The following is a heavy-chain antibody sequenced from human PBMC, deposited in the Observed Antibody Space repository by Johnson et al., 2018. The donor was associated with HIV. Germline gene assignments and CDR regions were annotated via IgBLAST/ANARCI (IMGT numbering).Heavy chain of an antibody. Sequence: VQLVESGGGLVKPGGSLRLSCAASGFTFSDYYMSWVRQAPGKGLEWVSVIYSGGSTYYADSVKGRFTISRDNSKNTLYLQRKSLRVEDTAVYYCAREGEDAFDIWGQGTMVTVSS. D-gene: IGHD1-26*01. CDR2: IYSGGST. CDR3: AREGEDAFDI. V-gene: IGHV3-66*01. CDR1: GFTFSDYY. J-gene: IGHJ3*02.